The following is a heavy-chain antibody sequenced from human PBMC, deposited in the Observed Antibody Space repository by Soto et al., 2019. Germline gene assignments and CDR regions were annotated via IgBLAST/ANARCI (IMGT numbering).Heavy chain of an antibody. CDR2: IYPGDSDT. Sequence: GESLKISCKGSGYSFTSYWIGWVRQMPGKGLEWMGIIYPGDSDTRYSPSFQGQVTISADKSISTAYLQWSSLKASDTAMYYCARQMGVYDILTGYYYYGMDVWGQGTTVTVSS. D-gene: IGHD3-9*01. J-gene: IGHJ6*02. CDR1: GYSFTSYW. CDR3: ARQMGVYDILTGYYYYGMDV. V-gene: IGHV5-51*01.